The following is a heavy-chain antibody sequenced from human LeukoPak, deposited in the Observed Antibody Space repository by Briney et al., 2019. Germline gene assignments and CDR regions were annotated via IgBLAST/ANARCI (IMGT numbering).Heavy chain of an antibody. CDR3: ARSTYGDYYDAFDI. CDR2: IYPGDSDT. Sequence: GASLQISWKGSGSLFTSYWIGWVRQLPGKGLEWMGIIYPGDSDTRYSPSFQGQVTISADKSISTAYLQWSSLKASDTAMYYCARSTYGDYYDAFDIWGQGTMVTVSS. J-gene: IGHJ3*02. D-gene: IGHD4-17*01. CDR1: GSLFTSYW. V-gene: IGHV5-51*01.